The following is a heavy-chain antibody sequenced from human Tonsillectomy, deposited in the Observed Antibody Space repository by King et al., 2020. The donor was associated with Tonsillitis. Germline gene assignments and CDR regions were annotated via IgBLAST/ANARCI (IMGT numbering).Heavy chain of an antibody. Sequence: VQLVESGGGLIQPGGSLRLSCAASGFTVSSTYMSWVRQAPGKGLDWVSIIYSDGTTYYADSVKGRFSISRDNSRNTLYLQMNSLRAEDTAVYYCARDIWGSAYWGQGALVTVSS. D-gene: IGHD3-16*01. J-gene: IGHJ4*02. V-gene: IGHV3-53*01. CDR2: IYSDGTT. CDR1: GFTVSSTY. CDR3: ARDIWGSAY.